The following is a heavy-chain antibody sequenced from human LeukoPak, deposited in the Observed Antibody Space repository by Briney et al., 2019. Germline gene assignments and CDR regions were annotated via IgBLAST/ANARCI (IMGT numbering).Heavy chain of an antibody. CDR3: ARGRGLRRGYYDSSGYGDY. CDR1: GGSFSGYY. J-gene: IGHJ4*02. V-gene: IGHV4-34*01. D-gene: IGHD3-22*01. Sequence: SETLSLTCAVHGGSFSGYYWSWIRQPPGKGLEWIGEINHSGSTNYNPSLKSRVTISVDTSKNQFPLKLSSVTAADTAVYYCARGRGLRRGYYDSSGYGDYWGQGTLVTVSS. CDR2: INHSGST.